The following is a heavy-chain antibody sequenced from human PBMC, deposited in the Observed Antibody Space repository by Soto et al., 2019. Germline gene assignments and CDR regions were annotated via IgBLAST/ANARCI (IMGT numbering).Heavy chain of an antibody. D-gene: IGHD2-2*01. V-gene: IGHV4-39*02. J-gene: IGHJ5*02. CDR1: GGSINYNSYY. CDR3: ARLVVVAPVANA. Sequence: SEPLSRTCSVSGGSINYNSYYWGWIRQPPGRGLEWVGGIFYTGTTYYSPSLKDRVTISVDTSKNSFSLNLTSVTAADTAVYFCARLVVVAPVANAWGQGTLVTVSS. CDR2: IFYTGTT.